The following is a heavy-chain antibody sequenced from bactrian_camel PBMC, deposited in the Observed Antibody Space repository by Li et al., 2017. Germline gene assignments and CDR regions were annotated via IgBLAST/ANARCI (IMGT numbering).Heavy chain of an antibody. J-gene: IGHJ4*01. CDR2: IEWDGSI. D-gene: IGHD1*01. CDR1: KFTFEGSD. CDR3: AAKCHPLVVVVTATPDRCEY. V-gene: IGHV3S9*01. Sequence: HVQLVESGGGSVQAGGSLELSCTASKFTFEGSDVGWYRQVPGKGLEGVAKIEWDGSITYEDSVKGRFTISQDMGKSTAYLQMNNLKPEDTRMYYCAAKCHPLVVVVTATPDRCEYFGQGTQVTVS.